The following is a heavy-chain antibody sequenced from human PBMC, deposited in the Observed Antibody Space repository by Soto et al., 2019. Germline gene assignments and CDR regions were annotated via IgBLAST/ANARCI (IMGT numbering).Heavy chain of an antibody. CDR2: IYSGGST. Sequence: EVQLVESGGGLIQPGGSLRRSCAASGFTVSSNYMSWVRQAPGKGLEWVSVIYSGGSTYYADSVKGRFTISRDNSKNTLYLQMNSLRAEDTAVYYCARYQVMVRGAIDLWGRGTLVTVSS. D-gene: IGHD3-10*01. V-gene: IGHV3-53*01. CDR1: GFTVSSNY. CDR3: ARYQVMVRGAIDL. J-gene: IGHJ2*01.